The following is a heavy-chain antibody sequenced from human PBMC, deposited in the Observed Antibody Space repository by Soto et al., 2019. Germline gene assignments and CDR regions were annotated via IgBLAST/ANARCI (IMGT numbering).Heavy chain of an antibody. V-gene: IGHV3-23*01. CDR2: ISGSGGST. D-gene: IGHD6-13*01. CDR3: AKDTYSSSWYGTYNWFDP. Sequence: PGGSLRLSCAASGFTFSSYAMSWVRQAPGKGLEWVSAISGSGGSTYYADSVKGRFTISRDNSKNTLYLQMNSLRAEDTAVYYCAKDTYSSSWYGTYNWFDPWGQGTLVTVSS. CDR1: GFTFSSYA. J-gene: IGHJ5*02.